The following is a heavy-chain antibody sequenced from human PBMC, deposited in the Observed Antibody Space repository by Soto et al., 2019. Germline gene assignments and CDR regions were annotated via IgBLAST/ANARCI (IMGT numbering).Heavy chain of an antibody. CDR1: GATFSGNF. CDR3: TRDRSGANLQY. V-gene: IGHV1-2*02. J-gene: IGHJ4*02. Sequence: QVQLVQSGAEVREPGASVKVSCKPSGATFSGNFFHWVRQAPGQGLEWMGWINPDNGDTNYAQKFPDRVTMPRDTSISTAYMDLSRLRSDDTAVYFCTRDRSGANLQYWGQGTLVTVSS. D-gene: IGHD3-10*01. CDR2: INPDNGDT.